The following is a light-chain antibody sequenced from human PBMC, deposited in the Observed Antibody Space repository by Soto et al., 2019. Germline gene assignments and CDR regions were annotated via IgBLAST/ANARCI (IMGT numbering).Light chain of an antibody. CDR3: QQSYSTLWT. CDR2: GAS. CDR1: QSISSY. J-gene: IGKJ1*01. V-gene: IGKV1-39*01. Sequence: DIQMAQSPSSLSASVVATVTITCRASQSISSYLNWYKQTQGEAPNXXSFGASTLQSGVPSRFSGSGSGTDFTLTISSLKPEDFETYYCQQSYSTLWTFGQGTKVDI.